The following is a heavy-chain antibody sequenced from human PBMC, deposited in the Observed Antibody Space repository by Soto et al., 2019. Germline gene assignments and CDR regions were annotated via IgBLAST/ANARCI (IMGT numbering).Heavy chain of an antibody. CDR1: GYTFTSYV. J-gene: IGHJ6*02. Sequence: QVQLVQSGAEEKKPGASVKVSCKASGYTFTSYVMHWVRQAPGQRLEWMGWINAGNGNTKYSQKFQGRVTITRDTSASTAYMELSSVRSEDAAVYIAAREAIAAAAVYGMDVWGQGTTVTVSS. D-gene: IGHD6-13*01. CDR3: AREAIAAAAVYGMDV. CDR2: INAGNGNT. V-gene: IGHV1-3*05.